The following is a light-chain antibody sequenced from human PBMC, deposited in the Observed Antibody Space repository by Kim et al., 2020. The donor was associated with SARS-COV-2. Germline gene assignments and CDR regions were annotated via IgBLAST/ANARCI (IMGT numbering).Light chain of an antibody. J-gene: IGLJ1*01. Sequence: QSALTQPASVSGSPGQSITISCTGTSSDVGGYNYVSWYQQHPGKAPKLMIYDVSKRPSGVSNRFSGSKSGNTASLTISGLQAEDEADYYCSSYTSSSTSPYVFGTGTKVNVL. V-gene: IGLV2-14*01. CDR1: SSDVGGYNY. CDR2: DVS. CDR3: SSYTSSSTSPYV.